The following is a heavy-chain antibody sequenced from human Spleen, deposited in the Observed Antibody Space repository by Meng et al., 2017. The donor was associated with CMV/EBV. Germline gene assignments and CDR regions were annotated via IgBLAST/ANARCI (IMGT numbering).Heavy chain of an antibody. CDR1: GDSISTYF. CDR3: ARVPSVVPAAYFDY. D-gene: IGHD2-2*01. J-gene: IGHJ4*02. Sequence: GSLRLSCTVSGDSISTYFWSWIRQPPGKGLEWIGYIYYRGITNYNPSLTSRLSISVDTSKNQFSLKLSSVTAADTAVYSCARVPSVVPAAYFDYWGQGMLVTVSS. V-gene: IGHV4-59*12. CDR2: IYYRGIT.